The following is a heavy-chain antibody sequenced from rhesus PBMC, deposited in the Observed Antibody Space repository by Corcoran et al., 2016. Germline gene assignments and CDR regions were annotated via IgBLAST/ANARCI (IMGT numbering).Heavy chain of an antibody. D-gene: IGHD2-21*01. J-gene: IGHJ4*01. CDR1: GGSISSSY. CDR2: ISGSGGST. Sequence: QLQLQESGPGLVKPSETLSVTCAVSGGSISSSYWSWIRQPPGKGLEWIGRISGSGGSTDYNPSLKSRVIISTDTSKNQFSLKLSSVTAADTAVYYCATLVVVAMGGFDYWGQGVLVTVSS. V-gene: IGHV4-173*01. CDR3: ATLVVVAMGGFDY.